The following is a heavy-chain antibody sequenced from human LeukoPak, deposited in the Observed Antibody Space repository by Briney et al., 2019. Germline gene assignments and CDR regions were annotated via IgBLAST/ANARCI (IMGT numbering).Heavy chain of an antibody. CDR2: ISGSGGST. CDR1: GFTFSSYA. CDR3: AKSGMGSSWYLHFDY. Sequence: GGSLRLSCAASGFTFSSYAMSWVRQAPGKGLEWVSAISGSGGSTYYADSVKGRFTISRDNSKNTLYLQMNGLRAEDTAVYYCAKSGMGSSWYLHFDYWGQGTLVTVSS. J-gene: IGHJ4*02. D-gene: IGHD6-13*01. V-gene: IGHV3-23*01.